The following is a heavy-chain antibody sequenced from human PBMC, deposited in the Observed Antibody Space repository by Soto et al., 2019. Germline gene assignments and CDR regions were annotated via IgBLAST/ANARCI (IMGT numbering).Heavy chain of an antibody. CDR1: GYTFTGYY. D-gene: IGHD6-13*01. Sequence: GASVKVSCKASGYTFTGYYMHWVRQAPGQGLEWMRWINPNSGGTNYAQKFQGWVTMTRDTSISTAFMELSRLRSDDTAVYYCARAIGEQLVRDNYYYYGMDVWGQGTTVTVSS. J-gene: IGHJ6*02. CDR3: ARAIGEQLVRDNYYYYGMDV. V-gene: IGHV1-2*04. CDR2: INPNSGGT.